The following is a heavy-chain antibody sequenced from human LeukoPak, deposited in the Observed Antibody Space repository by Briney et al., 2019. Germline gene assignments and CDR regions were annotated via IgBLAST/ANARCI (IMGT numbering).Heavy chain of an antibody. CDR3: ARGPSFGGVDY. V-gene: IGHV4-59*01. D-gene: IGHD2-2*01. J-gene: IGHJ4*02. CDR1: GGSLSSYY. Sequence: PSETLSLTCTVSGGSLSSYYWSWIRQPPGKGLEWVGYIYYSGITNYNPSLKSRVTISVDTSKNQFSLKLSSVTAADTAVYYCARGPSFGGVDYWGQGTLVTVSS. CDR2: IYYSGIT.